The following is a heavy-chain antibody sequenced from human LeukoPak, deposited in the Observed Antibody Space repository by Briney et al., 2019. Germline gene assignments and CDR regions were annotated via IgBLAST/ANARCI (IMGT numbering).Heavy chain of an antibody. CDR1: AFTFSTYE. J-gene: IGHJ6*04. CDR3: AELGITMIGGV. V-gene: IGHV3-48*03. D-gene: IGHD3-10*02. CDR2: ISSSGSTI. Sequence: AGSLRLSCAAAAFTFSTYEMNWVRQAPGKGLEWVSYISSSGSTIYYADSVKGRFTISRDNAKNSLYLQMNSLRAEDTAVYYCAELGITMIGGVWGKGTTVTISS.